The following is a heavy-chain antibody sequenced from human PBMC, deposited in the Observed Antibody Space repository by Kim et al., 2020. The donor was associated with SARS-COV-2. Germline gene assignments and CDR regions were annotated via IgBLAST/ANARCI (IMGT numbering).Heavy chain of an antibody. J-gene: IGHJ4*02. CDR3: AREGLVGAYFDY. V-gene: IGHV1-46*01. Sequence: AKEFQGRVTRTRDTPTSTVYMELSSMRSEETAVYYCAREGLVGAYFDYWGQGTLVTVSS. D-gene: IGHD1-26*01.